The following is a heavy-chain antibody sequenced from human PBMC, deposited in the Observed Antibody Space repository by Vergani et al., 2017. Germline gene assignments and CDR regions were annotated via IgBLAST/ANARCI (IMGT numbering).Heavy chain of an antibody. Sequence: QITLKESGPTLVKPTQTLTLTCTFSGFSLSTSGVGVGWIRQPPGKALEWLALIYWNDDKRYSPSLKSRLTITKDTSKNQVVLTMTNMDPVDTATYYCARQSYYYDSSGYPIFDYWGQGTLVTVSS. CDR2: IYWNDDK. CDR1: GFSLSTSGVG. CDR3: ARQSYYYDSSGYPIFDY. V-gene: IGHV2-5*01. D-gene: IGHD3-22*01. J-gene: IGHJ4*02.